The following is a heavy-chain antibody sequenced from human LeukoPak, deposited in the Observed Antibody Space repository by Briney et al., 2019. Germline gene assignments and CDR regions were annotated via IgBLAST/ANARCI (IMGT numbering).Heavy chain of an antibody. CDR1: GFTFSSYS. J-gene: IGHJ4*02. V-gene: IGHV3-21*01. D-gene: IGHD5-18*01. Sequence: GGSLRLSCAASGFTFSSYSMNWVRQAPGKGLEWFSSISSSSSYIYYADSVKGRFTISRDNAKNSQYLQMNSLRAEDTAVYYCARDLIDTAMVTVVDYWGQGTLVTVSS. CDR3: ARDLIDTAMVTVVDY. CDR2: ISSSSSYI.